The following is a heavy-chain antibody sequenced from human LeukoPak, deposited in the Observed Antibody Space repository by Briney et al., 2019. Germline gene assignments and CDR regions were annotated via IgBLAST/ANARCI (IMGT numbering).Heavy chain of an antibody. CDR2: ISAYNGNT. CDR3: ARDRRPYYDILTGFDY. CDR1: GYTFTSYG. Sequence: ASVKVSCKXSGYTFTSYGISWVRQAPGQGLEWMGWISAYNGNTNYSQKLQGRVTMTTDTSTSTAYMELRSLRSDDTAVYYCARDRRPYYDILTGFDYWGQGTLVTVSS. V-gene: IGHV1-18*01. D-gene: IGHD3-9*01. J-gene: IGHJ4*02.